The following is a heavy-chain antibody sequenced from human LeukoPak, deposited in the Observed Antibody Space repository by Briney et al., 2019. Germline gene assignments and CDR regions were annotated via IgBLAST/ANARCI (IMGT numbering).Heavy chain of an antibody. V-gene: IGHV1-2*02. D-gene: IGHD1-1*01. J-gene: IGHJ4*02. CDR3: ARGVAAGDPVGTGNY. Sequence: ASVKVSCMASGYIFTGFYMHWVRQAPGQGLEWMGWINPNSGVTNYAQKFQGRVTMTRDTSISTAYMELSRLTSDDTAVYNCARGVAAGDPVGTGNYWGQGTLVTVSS. CDR2: INPNSGVT. CDR1: GYIFTGFY.